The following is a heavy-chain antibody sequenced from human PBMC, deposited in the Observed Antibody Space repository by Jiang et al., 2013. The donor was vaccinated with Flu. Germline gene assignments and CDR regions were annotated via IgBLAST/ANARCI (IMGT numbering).Heavy chain of an antibody. V-gene: IGHV1-8*01. Sequence: GAEVKKPGASVKVSCKASGYTFTSYDINWVRQATGQGLEWMGWMNPNSGNTGYAQKFQGRVTMTRNTSISTAYMELSSLRSEDTAVYYCARPNRVRGVYDYWGQGTLVTVSS. D-gene: IGHD3-10*01. CDR3: ARPNRVRGVYDY. CDR2: MNPNSGNT. J-gene: IGHJ4*02. CDR1: GYTFTSYD.